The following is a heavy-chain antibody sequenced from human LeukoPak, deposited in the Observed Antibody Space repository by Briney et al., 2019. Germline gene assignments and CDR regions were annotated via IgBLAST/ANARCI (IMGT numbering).Heavy chain of an antibody. CDR2: IYFSGST. V-gene: IGHV4-59*01. CDR1: GGSISSYY. D-gene: IGHD5-12*01. CDR3: ARLRYSGYVKYYFDY. Sequence: SETLSLTCAVSGGSISSYYWSWLRQPPGKGLECIGYIYFSGSTNYSPSLKSRVTISVDTSKNQFSLKLTSVTAADTAVYYCARLRYSGYVKYYFDYWGQRTLVTVSS. J-gene: IGHJ4*02.